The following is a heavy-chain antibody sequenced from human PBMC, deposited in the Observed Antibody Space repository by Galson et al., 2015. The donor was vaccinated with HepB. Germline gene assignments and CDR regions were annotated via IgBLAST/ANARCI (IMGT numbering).Heavy chain of an antibody. CDR1: GFTFTNSW. D-gene: IGHD6-6*01. V-gene: IGHV3-7*01. Sequence: SLRLSCAASGFTFTNSWMSWVRQAPGKGLEWVANIKQDGSDKYYADSVKGRFTISRDNAKNSLFLQMDSLRADDTAVYFCATRIPAPVYWGQGTLVTVSS. CDR2: IKQDGSDK. CDR3: ATRIPAPVY. J-gene: IGHJ4*02.